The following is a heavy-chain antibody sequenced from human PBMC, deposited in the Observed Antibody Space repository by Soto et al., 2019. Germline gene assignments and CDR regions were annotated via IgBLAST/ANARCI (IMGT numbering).Heavy chain of an antibody. V-gene: IGHV3-53*01. CDR2: IYGGGTT. CDR1: GFTVSSKY. J-gene: IGHJ4*02. CDR3: VQTSGWHGLDV. Sequence: EVQLVESGGGLIQPGGSLRLSCAASGFTVSSKYMTWVRQAPGRGLEWVSVIYGGGTTYYADSVKGRFTISRDISKTTLYLQVNSLRAVDTAVYYCVQTSGWHGLDVWGQGTLVTGSS. D-gene: IGHD6-19*01.